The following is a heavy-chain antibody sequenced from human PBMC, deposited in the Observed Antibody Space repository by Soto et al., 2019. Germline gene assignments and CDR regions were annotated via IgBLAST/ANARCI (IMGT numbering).Heavy chain of an antibody. D-gene: IGHD1-26*01. CDR1: GYTFTNYG. Sequence: ASVKVSCKASGYTFTNYGITWVRQAPGEGLEWMGWISAYNGHTNYAQKVQGRVTMTTDTSTSTAYMELRSLTSDDTAVFYCARSTEATGTSWIDTWGQGTLVTVSS. J-gene: IGHJ5*02. V-gene: IGHV1-18*01. CDR3: ARSTEATGTSWIDT. CDR2: ISAYNGHT.